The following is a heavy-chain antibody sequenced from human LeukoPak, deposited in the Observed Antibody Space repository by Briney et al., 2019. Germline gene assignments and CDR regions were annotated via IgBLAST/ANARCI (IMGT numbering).Heavy chain of an antibody. CDR3: ARGDTSSWYDYFDY. J-gene: IGHJ4*02. V-gene: IGHV4-31*03. Sequence: SETLSLTCTVSGGSISSGGYYWIWIRQHPGKGLEWIGYIYYSGSTYYNPSLRSRVAISVDTSKNQFSQKLSSVTAADTAVYYCARGDTSSWYDYFDYWGQPTMDADSS. CDR1: GGSISSGGYY. D-gene: IGHD6-13*01. CDR2: IYYSGST.